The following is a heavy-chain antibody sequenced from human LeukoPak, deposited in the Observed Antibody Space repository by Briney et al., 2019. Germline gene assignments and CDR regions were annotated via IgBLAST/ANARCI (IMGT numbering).Heavy chain of an antibody. CDR2: ISGSGGST. J-gene: IGHJ4*02. Sequence: GGSLRLSCAASGFTFSSYARSWVRQGPEKGLEWVSVISGSGGSTYYADSVKGRFTISRDNSKNTLYLQINSLRAEDTAVYYCAKGDTPMVRRYYFDYWGQGTLVTVSS. CDR1: GFTFSSYA. V-gene: IGHV3-23*01. CDR3: AKGDTPMVRRYYFDY. D-gene: IGHD5-18*01.